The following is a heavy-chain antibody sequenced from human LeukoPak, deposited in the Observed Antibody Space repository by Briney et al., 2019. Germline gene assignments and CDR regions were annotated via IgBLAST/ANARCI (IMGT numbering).Heavy chain of an antibody. D-gene: IGHD5-24*01. CDR3: AKDQPTDGYNSI. CDR1: GYILSNYT. CDR2: IHDRN. Sequence: PGGCPRLSSEAPGYILSNYTMSWLRHAPGKRLEWVSTIHDRNYYAGSVKGRFTISKDNSRSTLYLQMDSLRAEDTAVYYCAKDQPTDGYNSIWGRGTLVTVSS. J-gene: IGHJ4*02. V-gene: IGHV3-23*01.